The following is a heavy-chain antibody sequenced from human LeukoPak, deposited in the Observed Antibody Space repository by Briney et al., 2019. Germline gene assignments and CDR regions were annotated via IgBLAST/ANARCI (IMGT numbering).Heavy chain of an antibody. D-gene: IGHD6-13*01. J-gene: IGHJ4*02. Sequence: GGSLRLSCAASGFTFDDYAMHWVRRAPGKGLEWVSLISWDGGSTYYADSVKGRFTISRDNSKNSLYLQMNSLRAEDTALYYCAKAGSSWPYPYFDYWGQGTLVTVSS. V-gene: IGHV3-43D*03. CDR3: AKAGSSWPYPYFDY. CDR1: GFTFDDYA. CDR2: ISWDGGST.